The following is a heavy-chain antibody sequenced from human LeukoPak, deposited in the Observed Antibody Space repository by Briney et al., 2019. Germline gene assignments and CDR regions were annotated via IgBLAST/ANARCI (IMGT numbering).Heavy chain of an antibody. V-gene: IGHV3-23*01. CDR2: ISGSGSRT. D-gene: IGHD2-2*01. CDR3: AKEPREYCSSTSCPNWFDS. Sequence: PGGSLRLSCAASGFTFRSYAMSWVRQAPGKGLEWVSAISGSGSRTYYADSVKGRFTISRDNSENTLFLQMNSLRAEDTAVYYCAKEPREYCSSTSCPNWFDSWGQGTLVTVSS. CDR1: GFTFRSYA. J-gene: IGHJ5*01.